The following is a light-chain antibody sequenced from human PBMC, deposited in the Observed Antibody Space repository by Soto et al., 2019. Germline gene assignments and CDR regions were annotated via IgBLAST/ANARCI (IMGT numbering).Light chain of an antibody. CDR1: QSVSSTY. Sequence: EIVLTQSPGTLSLSPGERATLSCRASQSVSSTYLAWYQQKPGQAPRLLIYGASNRATDIPDRFSGGGSGTDFTLTINRLEPEDFAVYYCQQYGSSPPFNFGPGTTVEIK. J-gene: IGKJ3*01. V-gene: IGKV3-20*01. CDR2: GAS. CDR3: QQYGSSPPFN.